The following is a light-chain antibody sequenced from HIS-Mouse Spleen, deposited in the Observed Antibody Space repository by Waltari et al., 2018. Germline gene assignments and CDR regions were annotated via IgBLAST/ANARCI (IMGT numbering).Light chain of an antibody. CDR1: SNDVGCYNY. V-gene: IGLV2-11*01. CDR3: CSYAGSYTV. CDR2: DVS. Sequence: QSALTKPRPVSGSPGQSVTISCTGTSNDVGCYNYVSWYQQHPGKAPKLMISDVSKRPSGVPDRFSGSKSGNTASLTISGLQAEDEADYYCCSYAGSYTVFGGGTKLTVL. J-gene: IGLJ3*02.